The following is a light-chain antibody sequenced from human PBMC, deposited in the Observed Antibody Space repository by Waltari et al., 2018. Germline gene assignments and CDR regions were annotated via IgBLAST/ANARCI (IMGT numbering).Light chain of an antibody. V-gene: IGKV3-20*01. J-gene: IGKJ4*01. CDR1: QSVRNNN. CDR2: GAS. Sequence: EIVLTQSPGTLSLSPGERATLSCRASQSVRNNNLAWYQQKPGQAPRLLIYGASSRPGGIPERFRGSGSGTDFTLTISRLEPEDFAMYYCQQYDTSPPVTFGGGTKVEIK. CDR3: QQYDTSPPVT.